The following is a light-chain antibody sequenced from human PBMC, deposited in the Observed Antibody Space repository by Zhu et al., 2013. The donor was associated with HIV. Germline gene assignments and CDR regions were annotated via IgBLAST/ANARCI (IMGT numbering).Light chain of an antibody. CDR3: QQHGTSFT. J-gene: IGKJ5*01. Sequence: EIVMTQSPATLSVSPGERATLSCRASQSVSSSYIAWYQQRPGQAPRLLIYDASSRATGIPDRISGSGSGTDFTLTISRLEPEDFAVYYCQQHGTSFTFGQGTRLEIK. V-gene: IGKV3-20*01. CDR1: QSVSSSY. CDR2: DAS.